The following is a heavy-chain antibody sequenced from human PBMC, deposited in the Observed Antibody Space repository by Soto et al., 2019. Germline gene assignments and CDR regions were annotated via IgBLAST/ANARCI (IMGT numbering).Heavy chain of an antibody. CDR2: ISYDGSNK. J-gene: IGHJ6*02. V-gene: IGHV3-30-3*01. CDR3: AREGGYCSGGSCYWDYYYGMDV. Sequence: GGSLRLSCAASGFTFSSYAMHWVRQAPGKGLEWVAVISYDGSNKYYADSVKGRFTISRDNSKNTLYLQMNSLRAEDTAVYYCAREGGYCSGGSCYWDYYYGMDVWGQGTTVTVSS. D-gene: IGHD2-15*01. CDR1: GFTFSSYA.